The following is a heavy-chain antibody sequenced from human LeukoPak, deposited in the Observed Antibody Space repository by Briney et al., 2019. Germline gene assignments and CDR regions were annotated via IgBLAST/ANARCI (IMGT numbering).Heavy chain of an antibody. Sequence: ASVKVSCKVSGYTLTELSMHWVPQAPGKGLEWMGGVDPEDGELIYAQKFQGRVTMTEDTSTDTAYMELSSLRSEDTAVYYCAIDVGELLTYWGQGTLVTVSS. CDR2: VDPEDGEL. CDR1: GYTLTELS. V-gene: IGHV1-24*01. CDR3: AIDVGELLTY. J-gene: IGHJ4*02. D-gene: IGHD1-26*01.